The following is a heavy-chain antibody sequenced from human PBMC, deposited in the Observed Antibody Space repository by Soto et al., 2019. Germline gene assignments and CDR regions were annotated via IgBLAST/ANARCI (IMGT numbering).Heavy chain of an antibody. CDR2: ISAYNGNT. CDR1: GYTFTSYG. D-gene: IGHD2-15*01. CDR3: ARDLGVGCSGGRCSSFPFDY. Sequence: SVKFSCKASGYTFTSYGISWVRQAPVQGLERMGWISAYNGNTNYAQKLQGRITMTTDTSTSTAYMELRSLRSDDTAVYYCARDLGVGCSGGRCSSFPFDYWGQGTLVTVSS. V-gene: IGHV1-18*01. J-gene: IGHJ4*02.